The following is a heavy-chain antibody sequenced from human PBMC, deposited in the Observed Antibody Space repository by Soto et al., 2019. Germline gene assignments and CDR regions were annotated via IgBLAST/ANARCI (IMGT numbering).Heavy chain of an antibody. V-gene: IGHV3-33*01. Sequence: QVQLVESGGGVVQPGRSLRLSCAASGFTFSSYGMHWVRQAPGKGLEWVAVIWYDGSNKYYADSVKGRFTISRDNSKNTLYLQMNSLRAEDTAVYYCARGWTGDPGWPAEYYQHWGQGTLVTVSS. CDR1: GFTFSSYG. CDR3: ARGWTGDPGWPAEYYQH. D-gene: IGHD4-17*01. J-gene: IGHJ1*01. CDR2: IWYDGSNK.